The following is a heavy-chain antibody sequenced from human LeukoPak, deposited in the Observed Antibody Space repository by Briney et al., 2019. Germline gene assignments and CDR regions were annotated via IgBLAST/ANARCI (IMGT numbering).Heavy chain of an antibody. D-gene: IGHD4-17*01. CDR2: ISAYNGNT. V-gene: IGHV1-18*01. CDR1: GYTFTKYG. Sequence: GASVKVSCKSTGYTFTKYGINWVRQAPGQGLEWMGWISAYNGNTNYAQKLQGRVTMTTDTSTSTAYMELRSLRSDDTAVYYCARDDYGDPGCFDHWGQGTLVTVSS. CDR3: ARDDYGDPGCFDH. J-gene: IGHJ5*02.